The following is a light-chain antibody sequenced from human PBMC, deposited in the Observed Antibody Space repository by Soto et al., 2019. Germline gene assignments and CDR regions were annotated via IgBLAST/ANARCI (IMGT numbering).Light chain of an antibody. Sequence: IVMTQSPDSLAVSLGERATINCKYSQSVLYSSNNKNYLAWYQQRPGQPPKLLIYWASTRESGVPDRFSGSGSGTDFTLTITSLQAEDVAVYYCQQYESTPPTFGQGTKLEIK. CDR1: QSVLYSSNNKNY. CDR2: WAS. V-gene: IGKV4-1*01. J-gene: IGKJ2*01. CDR3: QQYESTPPT.